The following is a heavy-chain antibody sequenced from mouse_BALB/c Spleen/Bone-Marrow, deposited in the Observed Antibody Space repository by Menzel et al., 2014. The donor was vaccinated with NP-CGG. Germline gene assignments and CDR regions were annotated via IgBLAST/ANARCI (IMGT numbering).Heavy chain of an antibody. Sequence: VMLVESGAEAMKSGASVKISCRATGYRFSSFWIEWIKQRPGHGLEWIGKILPGSGSTNYNEKFKGKAALSADTSSNTAYMRLSSLTSEDSAVYFCAREGAFYGNPFDFWGQGTTPTIST. CDR3: AREGAFYGNPFDF. CDR1: GYRFSSFW. J-gene: IGHJ2*01. CDR2: ILPGSGST. V-gene: IGHV1-9*01. D-gene: IGHD2-10*01.